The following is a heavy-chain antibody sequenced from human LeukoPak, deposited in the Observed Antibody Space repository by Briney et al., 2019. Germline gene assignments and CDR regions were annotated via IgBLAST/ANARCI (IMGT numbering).Heavy chain of an antibody. CDR2: IYYSGST. D-gene: IGHD6-13*01. Sequence: SETLSLTCTVSGGSISSGSYYWGWIRQPPGKGLEWIGSIYYSGSTYYNPSLKSRVTISVDTSKNQFSLKLSSVTAADTAVYYCARRRIAQYNWFDPWGQGTLVTVSS. CDR3: ARRRIAQYNWFDP. J-gene: IGHJ5*02. V-gene: IGHV4-39*01. CDR1: GGSISSGSYY.